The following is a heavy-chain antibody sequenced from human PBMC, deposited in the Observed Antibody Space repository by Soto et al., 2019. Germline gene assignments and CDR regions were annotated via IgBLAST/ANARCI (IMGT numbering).Heavy chain of an antibody. V-gene: IGHV3-23*01. D-gene: IGHD3-3*01. CDR2: ISGSCGST. J-gene: IGHJ6*02. Sequence: GGSLILSCAASGFTCGTYAMRWVRQAPEKGLEWVSAISGSCGSTYYADSVKGRFTISRDNSKNTLYLQMNSLRAVDTAVYYCANDLTGIGVVHVWGQGTTVPVSS. CDR1: GFTCGTYA. CDR3: ANDLTGIGVVHV.